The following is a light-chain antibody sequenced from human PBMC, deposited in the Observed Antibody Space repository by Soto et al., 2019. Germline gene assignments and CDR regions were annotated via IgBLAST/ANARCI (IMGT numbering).Light chain of an antibody. J-gene: IGLJ2*01. CDR3: ASRDDRLNGVI. CDR1: NSNIGSNT. CDR2: DNN. Sequence: QSVLTQPPSASGTPGQRVTISCSGSNSNIGSNTVNWYQQLPGTAPKLLIYDNNKRPSGVPGRFSDSKSGTSASLAISGLQSEDEADYYCASRDDRLNGVIFGGGTKLTVL. V-gene: IGLV1-44*01.